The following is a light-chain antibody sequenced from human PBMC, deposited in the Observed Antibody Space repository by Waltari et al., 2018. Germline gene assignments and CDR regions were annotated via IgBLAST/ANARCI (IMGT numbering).Light chain of an antibody. CDR2: RSD. CDR1: ASNIGGNL. CDR3: ASWDDSLNGHWV. Sequence: QSVLTQPPSASGTPGQRVTISCSGSASNIGGNLVNRYQQPPGKAPKLLSYRSDQRPSGVPDRFSGSKTGTSASLAISGLQSDDEADYFCASWDDSLNGHWVFGGGTKVTVL. V-gene: IGLV1-44*01. J-gene: IGLJ3*02.